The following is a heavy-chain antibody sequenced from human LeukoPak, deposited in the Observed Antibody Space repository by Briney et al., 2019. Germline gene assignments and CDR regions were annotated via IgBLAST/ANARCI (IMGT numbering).Heavy chain of an antibody. D-gene: IGHD3-10*01. CDR2: IIPIFGTA. CDR3: ARSRINMVRGGPVIAFDI. CDR1: GGTFSSYA. Sequence: ASVKVSCKASGGTFSSYAISWVRQAPRQGLEWMGGIIPIFGTANYAQKFQGRVTITTDESTSTAYMELSSLRSEDTDVYYCARSRINMVRGGPVIAFDIWGQGTKVTVSS. V-gene: IGHV1-69*05. J-gene: IGHJ3*02.